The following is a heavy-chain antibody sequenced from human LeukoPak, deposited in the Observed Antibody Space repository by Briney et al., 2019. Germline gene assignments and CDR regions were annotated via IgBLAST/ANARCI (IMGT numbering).Heavy chain of an antibody. CDR1: GGSFSGYY. CDR3: ARAQYRGPYDY. Sequence: KPSETLSLTCAVYGGSFSGYYWSWIRQPPGKGLEWIGEINHSGSTNYNPSLKSRVTISVDTSKNQFSLKLSSVTAADTAVYYCARAQYRGPYDYWGRGTLVTVSS. J-gene: IGHJ4*02. D-gene: IGHD6-6*01. CDR2: INHSGST. V-gene: IGHV4-34*01.